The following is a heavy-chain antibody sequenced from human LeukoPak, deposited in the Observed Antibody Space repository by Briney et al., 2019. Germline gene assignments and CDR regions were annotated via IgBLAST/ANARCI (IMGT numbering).Heavy chain of an antibody. CDR3: ARASPDYGSGTHYAFDI. V-gene: IGHV1-46*01. J-gene: IGHJ3*02. D-gene: IGHD3-10*01. CDR2: INPSGGST. CDR1: GYTFTSYY. Sequence: ASVKVSCKASGYTFTSYYMHWVRQAPGQGLEWMGIINPSGGSTSYAQKFQGRVTMTRDTSISTAYMELSSLRSEDTAVYYCARASPDYGSGTHYAFDIWGQGTMVTVSS.